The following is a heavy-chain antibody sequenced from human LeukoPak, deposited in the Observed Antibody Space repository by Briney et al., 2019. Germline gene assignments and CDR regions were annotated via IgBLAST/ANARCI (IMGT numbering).Heavy chain of an antibody. CDR1: GGSISSYY. Sequence: SETLSLTCTVSGGSISSYYWSWIRQPPGKGLEWIGYIYYSGSTNYNPSLKSRVTISVDTSKNQFSLKLSSVTAADTAVYYCARGGRYDSSGYYQDNDAFDIWGQGTMVTVSS. V-gene: IGHV4-59*12. CDR3: ARGGRYDSSGYYQDNDAFDI. CDR2: IYYSGST. J-gene: IGHJ3*02. D-gene: IGHD3-22*01.